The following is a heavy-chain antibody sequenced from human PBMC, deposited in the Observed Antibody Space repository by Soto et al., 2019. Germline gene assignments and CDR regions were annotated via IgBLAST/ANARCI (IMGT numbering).Heavy chain of an antibody. CDR2: IYYSGST. Sequence: PSETLSLTCTVSGDSISTYYWSWIRQPPGKGLEWIGYIYYSGSTNYTPSLKSRVTISVDTSKNQFSLKLSFVTAADTAVYYCAGGGYYYDSSGYYPDYWGQGTLVTVSS. J-gene: IGHJ4*02. D-gene: IGHD3-22*01. CDR1: GDSISTYY. V-gene: IGHV4-59*01. CDR3: AGGGYYYDSSGYYPDY.